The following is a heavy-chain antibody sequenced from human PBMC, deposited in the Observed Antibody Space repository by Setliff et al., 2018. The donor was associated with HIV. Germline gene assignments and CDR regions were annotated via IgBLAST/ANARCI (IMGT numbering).Heavy chain of an antibody. J-gene: IGHJ6*02. CDR3: ASVAAAGYYYYGMDV. CDR2: AHYSETT. CDR1: GGSISSSEYY. Sequence: SETLSLTCTISGGSISSSEYYWGWIRQPPGKGLEWIGNAHYSETTHSSPALKSRVTMSVDTSKNQFSLKLSSVTAADAAVYYRASVAAAGYYYYGMDVWGQGTTVTVS. D-gene: IGHD6-13*01. V-gene: IGHV4-39*01.